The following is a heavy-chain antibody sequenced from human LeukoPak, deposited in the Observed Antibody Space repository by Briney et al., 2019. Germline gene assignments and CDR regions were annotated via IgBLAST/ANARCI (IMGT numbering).Heavy chain of an antibody. Sequence: SETLSLTCAVYGGSFSGYYWSWIRQPPGKGLEWIGEINHSGSTNYNPSLKSRVTISVDTSKNQFSLKLSSVTAADTAVYYCARARGYLIPGGIKDYWGQGTLVTVSS. V-gene: IGHV4-34*01. J-gene: IGHJ4*02. D-gene: IGHD1-14*01. CDR3: ARARGYLIPGGIKDY. CDR2: INHSGST. CDR1: GGSFSGYY.